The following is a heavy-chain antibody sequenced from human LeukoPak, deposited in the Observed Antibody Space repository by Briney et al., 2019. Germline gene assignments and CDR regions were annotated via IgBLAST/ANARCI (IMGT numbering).Heavy chain of an antibody. CDR3: AKFSSRPYYYMDV. CDR2: ISGSGGST. J-gene: IGHJ6*03. V-gene: IGHV3-23*01. D-gene: IGHD2-2*01. Sequence: GGSLRLSCAASGFTFSSYAMSWVRQAPGKGLEWVSAISGSGGSTYYADSVKGRFTISRDNSKNTLYLQMNSLRAEDSAVYYCAKFSSRPYYYMDVWGKGTTVTVSS. CDR1: GFTFSSYA.